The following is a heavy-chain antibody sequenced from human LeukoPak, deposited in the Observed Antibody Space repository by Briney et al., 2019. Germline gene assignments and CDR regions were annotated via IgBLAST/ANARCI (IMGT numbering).Heavy chain of an antibody. J-gene: IGHJ4*02. CDR1: GFTVSSNY. CDR3: AKIFRYYDFWSGYLDY. Sequence: PGGSLRLSCAASGFTVSSNYMSWVRQAPGKGLEWVSVIYSGGSTYYADSVKGRFTISRDNSKNTLYLQMNSLRAEDTAVYYCAKIFRYYDFWSGYLDYWGQGTLVTVSS. V-gene: IGHV3-66*01. D-gene: IGHD3-3*01. CDR2: IYSGGST.